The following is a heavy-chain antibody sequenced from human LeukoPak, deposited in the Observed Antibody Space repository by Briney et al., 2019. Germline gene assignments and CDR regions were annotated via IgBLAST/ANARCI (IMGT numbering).Heavy chain of an antibody. CDR1: GYTFTSYG. Sequence: ASVKVSCKASGYTFTSYGISWVRQAPGQGLEWMGWISAYNGNTNYAQKLQGRVTMTTDTSTSTAYMELRSLRSDDTAVYYGARDPGPGYSYGPTPDYWGQGTLVTVSS. D-gene: IGHD5-18*01. CDR2: ISAYNGNT. J-gene: IGHJ4*02. CDR3: ARDPGPGYSYGPTPDY. V-gene: IGHV1-18*01.